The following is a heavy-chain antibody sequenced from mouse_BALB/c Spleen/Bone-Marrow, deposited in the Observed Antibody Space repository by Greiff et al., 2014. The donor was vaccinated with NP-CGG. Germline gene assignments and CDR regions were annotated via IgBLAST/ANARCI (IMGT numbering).Heavy chain of an antibody. CDR1: GYTFTTYW. D-gene: IGHD2-4*01. J-gene: IGHJ1*01. CDR2: INPSTGNT. Sequence: QVQLQQSGAELAKPGASVKMSCKASGYTFTTYWIHWVKQRPGQGVEWIGYINPSTGNTEYNQKFRDRATLTADKSSCTPYMQLSSLTSEDSAVYYCARGLRDWYFDVWGAGTTVTVSS. V-gene: IGHV1-7*01. CDR3: ARGLRDWYFDV.